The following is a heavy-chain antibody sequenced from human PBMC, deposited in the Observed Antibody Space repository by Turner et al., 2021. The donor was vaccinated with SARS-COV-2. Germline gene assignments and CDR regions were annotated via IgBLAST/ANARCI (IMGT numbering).Heavy chain of an antibody. V-gene: IGHV3-23*01. Sequence: EVQLLESGGGLVQPGGSLRLSCAASGFTFSSYAMSWVRQAPGKGLEWVSAFSAGGGSTYYADSVMGLSTISRDNSKNTLYLQMNSLGAEDTSVYYCAKVPPCGDYFDYWGQGTLVTVSS. D-gene: IGHD4-17*01. CDR3: AKVPPCGDYFDY. CDR2: FSAGGGST. J-gene: IGHJ4*02. CDR1: GFTFSSYA.